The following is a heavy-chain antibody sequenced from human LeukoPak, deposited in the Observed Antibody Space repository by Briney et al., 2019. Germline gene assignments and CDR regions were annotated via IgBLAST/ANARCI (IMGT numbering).Heavy chain of an antibody. D-gene: IGHD3-22*01. CDR3: ARPRYYYDSSGYYGASDY. CDR2: IYPGDSDT. Sequence: GESLKISCKGSGYSFTSYWIGWVRQMPGKGLEWMGIIYPGDSDTRYSPSFQGQVTISADKSISTAYLQWSSLKASDTAMYYCARPRYYYDSSGYYGASDYWGQGTLVTVSS. J-gene: IGHJ4*02. V-gene: IGHV5-51*01. CDR1: GYSFTSYW.